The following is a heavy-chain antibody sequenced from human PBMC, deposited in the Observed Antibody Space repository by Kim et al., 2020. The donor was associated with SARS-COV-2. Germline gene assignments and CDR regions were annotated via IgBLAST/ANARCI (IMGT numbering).Heavy chain of an antibody. CDR2: ISSSSSYT. CDR1: GFTVSDNY. Sequence: GGSLRLSCAASGFTVSDNYMSWIRQAPGKGLEWVSFISSSSSYTNYADSVKGRFTISTDNAKNSLNLQMNSLRAEDTAVYYCARRTVTVTYDAFDIWGQG. V-gene: IGHV3-11*03. CDR3: ARRTVTVTYDAFDI. D-gene: IGHD4-17*01. J-gene: IGHJ3*02.